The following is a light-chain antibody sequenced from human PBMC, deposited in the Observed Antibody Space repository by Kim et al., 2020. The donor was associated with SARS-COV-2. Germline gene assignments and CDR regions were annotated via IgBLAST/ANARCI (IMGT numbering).Light chain of an antibody. Sequence: VSTGQTASITCSGDKLGDKYACWYQQKPGQPPVLVIYQDSKRPSGIPERFSGSNSGNTATLTISGTQAMDEADYYCQAWDSSTAVVFGGGTQLTVL. CDR2: QDS. CDR1: KLGDKY. J-gene: IGLJ2*01. CDR3: QAWDSSTAVV. V-gene: IGLV3-1*01.